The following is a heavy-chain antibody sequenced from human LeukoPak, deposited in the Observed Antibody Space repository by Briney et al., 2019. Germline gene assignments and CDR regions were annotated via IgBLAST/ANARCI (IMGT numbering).Heavy chain of an antibody. J-gene: IGHJ4*02. CDR2: ISSSSSYI. Sequence: PGGSLRLSCAASGFTFSSYSMNWVRQAPGKGLEWDSSISSSSSYIYYADSVKGRFTISRDNSKLYLQMNSLRAEDTAVYYCAKEDYDSSGYLLDYWGQGTLVTVSS. V-gene: IGHV3-21*01. CDR3: AKEDYDSSGYLLDY. CDR1: GFTFSSYS. D-gene: IGHD3-22*01.